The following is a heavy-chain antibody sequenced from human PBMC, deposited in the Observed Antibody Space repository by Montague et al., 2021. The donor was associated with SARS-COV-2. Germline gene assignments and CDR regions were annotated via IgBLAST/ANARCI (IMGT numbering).Heavy chain of an antibody. CDR2: VSASGST. CDR3: ARDVVAAPGTFDY. D-gene: IGHD6-13*01. J-gene: IGHJ4*02. Sequence: SETLSLTCTVSGDSISYFYWSWIRQPAGKGLEWIGRVSASGSTXXXPSXXXRVTMSVDTSKKQFSLRLSPVTAADTAVYYCARDVVAAPGTFDYWGQGTLVTVSS. V-gene: IGHV4-4*07. CDR1: GDSISYFY.